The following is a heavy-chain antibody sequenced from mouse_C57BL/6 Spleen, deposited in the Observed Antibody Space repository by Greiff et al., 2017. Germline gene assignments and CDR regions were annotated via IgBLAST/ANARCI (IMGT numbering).Heavy chain of an antibody. CDR3: GSRADYYGNRWYFDV. CDR1: GYTFTSYW. CDR2: IIPSNGGT. V-gene: IGHV1-53*01. J-gene: IGHJ1*03. D-gene: IGHD1-1*01. Sequence: QVQLQQPGPELVKPGASVKLSCKASGYTFTSYWMHWVKQRPGQGLEWIGNIIPSNGGTNYNEKFKSKATLTVDKSSSTAYMQLSSLTSEDSAVXYCGSRADYYGNRWYFDVWGTGTTVTVSS.